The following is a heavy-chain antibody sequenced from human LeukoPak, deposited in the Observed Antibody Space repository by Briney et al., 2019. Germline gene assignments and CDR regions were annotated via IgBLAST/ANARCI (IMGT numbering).Heavy chain of an antibody. D-gene: IGHD6-19*01. CDR2: ISAYNGNT. V-gene: IGHV1-18*01. J-gene: IGHJ1*01. CDR1: GYTFTSYG. CDR3: ARAGVAVAGTQYFQH. Sequence: GASVKVSCKASGYTFTSYGISWVRQAPGQGLEWMGWISAYNGNTNYAQRLQGRVTMTTDTSTSTAYMDLRSLRSDDTAVYYCARAGVAVAGTQYFQHWGRGTLVTVSS.